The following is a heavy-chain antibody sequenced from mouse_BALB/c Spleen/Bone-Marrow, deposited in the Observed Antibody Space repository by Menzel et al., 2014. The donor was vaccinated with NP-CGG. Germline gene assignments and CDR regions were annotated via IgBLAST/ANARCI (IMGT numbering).Heavy chain of an antibody. CDR1: GSNIKDTY. J-gene: IGHJ4*01. CDR3: ARWLLPYGLDY. CDR2: IDPANGNT. Sequence: EVHLVESGAELVKPGASVKLSCTASGSNIKDTYMHWVKQRPEQGLEWIGRIDPANGNTKYDPKFQGKATITADTSSNTAYLQLSSLTSEDTAVYYCARWLLPYGLDYWGQGTSVTVSS. V-gene: IGHV14-3*02. D-gene: IGHD2-3*01.